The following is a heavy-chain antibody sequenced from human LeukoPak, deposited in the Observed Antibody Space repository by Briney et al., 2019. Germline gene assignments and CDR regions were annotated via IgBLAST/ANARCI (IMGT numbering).Heavy chain of an antibody. J-gene: IGHJ3*01. Sequence: SQTLSPTCTVSGGSISNLDYYWTWIRQPAGKRLEWIGRIYTSGGTNYNPSLKSRVTMSVDKSKNQLSLNLASLTAADTALYYCAGKGSSSGTFDVWGPGTFVTVSS. D-gene: IGHD2-2*01. CDR2: IYTSGGT. V-gene: IGHV4-61*02. CDR3: AGKGSSSGTFDV. CDR1: GGSISNLDYY.